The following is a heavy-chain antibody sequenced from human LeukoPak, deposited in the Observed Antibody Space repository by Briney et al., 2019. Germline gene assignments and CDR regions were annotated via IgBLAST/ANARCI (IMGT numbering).Heavy chain of an antibody. V-gene: IGHV4-59*12. CDR2: IYYSGST. D-gene: IGHD2-2*01. J-gene: IGHJ5*02. Sequence: PSETLSLTCTVSGGSISSYYWSWIRQPPGKGLEWIGYIYYSGSTNYNPSLKSRVTISVDTSKNQFSLKLSSVTAADTAVYYCARVPGYCSSTSCYPLLNWFDPWGQGTLVTVSS. CDR3: ARVPGYCSSTSCYPLLNWFDP. CDR1: GGSISSYY.